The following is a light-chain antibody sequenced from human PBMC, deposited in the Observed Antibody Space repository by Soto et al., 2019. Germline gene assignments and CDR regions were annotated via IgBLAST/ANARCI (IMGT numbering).Light chain of an antibody. V-gene: IGLV1-47*01. CDR3: SSFASGSTLYV. CDR2: RDI. CDR1: SSNIGSDY. Sequence: QSVLTQPPSASGTPGQTVTITCSGSSSNIGSDYVFWYQQLPGTAPRLLIYRDIQRPSGVPDRFSGSKSGNTASLTISGLQAEDEADYHCSSFASGSTLYVFGTGTKLTVL. J-gene: IGLJ1*01.